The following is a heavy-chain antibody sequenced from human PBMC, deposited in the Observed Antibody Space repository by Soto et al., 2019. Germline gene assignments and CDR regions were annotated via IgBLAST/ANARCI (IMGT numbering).Heavy chain of an antibody. CDR2: IYYSGST. CDR1: GGSISSSSYY. Sequence: SETLSLTCTVSGGSISSSSYYWGWIRQPPGKGLEWIGSIYYSGSTYYNPSLKSRVTISVDTSKNQFSLKLSSVTAADTAVYYCARGGHGYCSSTSCYYRNAFDIWGQGKMVTFSS. D-gene: IGHD2-2*03. CDR3: ARGGHGYCSSTSCYYRNAFDI. V-gene: IGHV4-39*01. J-gene: IGHJ3*02.